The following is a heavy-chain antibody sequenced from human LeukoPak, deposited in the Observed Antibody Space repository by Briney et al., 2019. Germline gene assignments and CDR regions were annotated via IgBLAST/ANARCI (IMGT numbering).Heavy chain of an antibody. CDR3: ATVVRGVIYYMDV. D-gene: IGHD3-10*01. CDR1: GFTFDDYT. V-gene: IGHV3-43*01. Sequence: GGSLRLSCAASGFTFDDYTMHWVRQAPGKGLEWVSLISWDGGSTYYADSVKGRFTISRDNSKNSLYLQMNSLRAEDTAVFYCATVVRGVIYYMDVWGKGTTVTVSS. J-gene: IGHJ6*03. CDR2: ISWDGGST.